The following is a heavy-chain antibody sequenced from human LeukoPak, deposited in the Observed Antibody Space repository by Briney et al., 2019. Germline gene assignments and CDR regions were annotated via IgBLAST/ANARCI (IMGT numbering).Heavy chain of an antibody. Sequence: GGSLRLSCAASGFTFDNYAMSWVRLAPGKGLEWVSSISASGGSTYYADSVKGRFTISRDNSNKILYLQMTSMRAEDPAVYYCAKCFSMIRGLRGTYYYYGMDVWGRGTTVTVSS. CDR1: GFTFDNYA. V-gene: IGHV3-23*01. D-gene: IGHD3-10*01. CDR3: AKCFSMIRGLRGTYYYYGMDV. J-gene: IGHJ6*04. CDR2: ISASGGST.